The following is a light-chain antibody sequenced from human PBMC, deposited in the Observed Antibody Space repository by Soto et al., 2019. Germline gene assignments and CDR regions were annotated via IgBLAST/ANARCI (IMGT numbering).Light chain of an antibody. Sequence: EIVLTQSPATLSLSPGERATLSCRASQSVSSYLAWYQQKPGQAPRLLIYDASNRATGIPARFSGSGSGTDFTLTISSLEPEDFAVYYCQQSSNGPPGYTFGQGTKLEIK. V-gene: IGKV3-11*01. J-gene: IGKJ2*01. CDR3: QQSSNGPPGYT. CDR1: QSVSSY. CDR2: DAS.